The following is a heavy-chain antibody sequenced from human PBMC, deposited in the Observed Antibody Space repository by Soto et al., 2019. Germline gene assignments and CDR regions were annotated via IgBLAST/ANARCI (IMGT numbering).Heavy chain of an antibody. J-gene: IGHJ4*02. CDR2: ISYDGSNK. V-gene: IGHV3-30-3*01. D-gene: IGHD6-13*01. CDR3: ARDLEHSSISY. CDR1: GFTFSSYA. Sequence: QVQLVESGGGVVQPGRSLRLSCAASGFTFSSYAMQWVRQAPGKGLEWVAVISYDGSNKYYADSVKGRFTISRDNSKNTLYLQMNSLRAEDTAVYYCARDLEHSSISYWGQGTLVTVYS.